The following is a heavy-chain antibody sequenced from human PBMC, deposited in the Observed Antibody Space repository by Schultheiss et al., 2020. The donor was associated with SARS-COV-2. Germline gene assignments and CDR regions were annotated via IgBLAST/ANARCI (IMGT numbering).Heavy chain of an antibody. D-gene: IGHD3-3*01. CDR2: IYSGGST. V-gene: IGHV3-66*01. J-gene: IGHJ4*02. Sequence: GGSLRLSCAASGFTFSSYAMSWVRQAPGKGLEWVSVIYSGGSTYYADSVKGRFTISRDNSKNTLYLQMNSLRAEDTAVYYCARDSGSGYPIGHFDYWGQGTLVTVSS. CDR3: ARDSGSGYPIGHFDY. CDR1: GFTFSSYA.